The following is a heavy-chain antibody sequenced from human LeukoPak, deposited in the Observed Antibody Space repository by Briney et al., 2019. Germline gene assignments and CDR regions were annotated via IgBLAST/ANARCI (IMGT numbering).Heavy chain of an antibody. J-gene: IGHJ4*02. Sequence: QPGGSLRLSCAASGFTLSDHYIDWVRQAPGKGLEWVGRSGNKADRYTTEYAASVTGRFTISRDDSKNSLYLQMNSLRAEDTAVYYCARAQFDSWGQGTLVTVSS. CDR1: GFTLSDHY. CDR2: SGNKADRYTT. CDR3: ARAQFDS. V-gene: IGHV3-72*01.